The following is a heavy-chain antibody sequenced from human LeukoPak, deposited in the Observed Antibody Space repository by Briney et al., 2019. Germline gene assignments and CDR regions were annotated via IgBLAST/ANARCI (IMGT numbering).Heavy chain of an antibody. D-gene: IGHD5-18*01. CDR2: NGDASST. Sequence: GSLRLSCAASGLTLSGYWMHWVRQAPGKGLVWVSRNGDASSTSYADSVKGRFTISRDNAKSTLYLQMNSLRVEDTAVYYCARARGNTYGYFEYWGQGTLVTVSP. CDR1: GLTLSGYW. J-gene: IGHJ4*02. CDR3: ARARGNTYGYFEY. V-gene: IGHV3-74*01.